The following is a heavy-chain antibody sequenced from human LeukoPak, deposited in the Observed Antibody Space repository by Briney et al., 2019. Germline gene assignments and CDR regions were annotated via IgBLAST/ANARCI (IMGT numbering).Heavy chain of an antibody. CDR1: GFTFSSYA. V-gene: IGHV3-23*01. Sequence: GGSLRLSCAASGFTFSSYAMSWVRQAPGKGLEWVSAISGSGGSTYYADSVKGRFTISRDNSKNTLYLQMNSLRAEDTAVYYCAKDEVMVGGYDYFDYWGQGTLVTVSS. CDR3: AKDEVMVGGYDYFDY. J-gene: IGHJ4*02. D-gene: IGHD5-12*01. CDR2: ISGSGGST.